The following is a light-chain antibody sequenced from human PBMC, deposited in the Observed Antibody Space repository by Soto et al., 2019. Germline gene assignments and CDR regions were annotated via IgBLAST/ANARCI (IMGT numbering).Light chain of an antibody. CDR2: GAS. CDR3: QQYGSSPWP. Sequence: EIVLTQSPGTLSLSPGERATLSCRASQSVSSTYLAWYQQKPGQATRLLIYGASSSATGIPDRFSGSGSGTDFTFTISRLEPEDFAVYYCQQYGSSPWPFGQGTKVEIK. V-gene: IGKV3-20*01. J-gene: IGKJ1*01. CDR1: QSVSSTY.